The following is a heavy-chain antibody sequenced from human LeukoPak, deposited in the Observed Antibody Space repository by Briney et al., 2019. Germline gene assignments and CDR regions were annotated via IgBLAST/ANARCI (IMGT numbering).Heavy chain of an antibody. Sequence: SETLSLTCAVYGGSFSHNYWSWIRQSPGKGLEWIGEINDSGTINYNPSLMSRVTISVDKSKNQFSLKLTSATAADTAVYYCARRWNYGRNYYSDVWGKGATVSVSS. J-gene: IGHJ6*04. CDR1: GGSFSHNY. CDR3: ARRWNYGRNYYSDV. D-gene: IGHD1-7*01. V-gene: IGHV4-34*01. CDR2: INDSGTI.